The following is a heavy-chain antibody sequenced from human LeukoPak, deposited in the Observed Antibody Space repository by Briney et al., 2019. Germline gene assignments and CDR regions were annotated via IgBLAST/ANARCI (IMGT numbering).Heavy chain of an antibody. CDR2: IYTSGST. Sequence: PSETLSLTCTVSGGSISSGSYYWSWIRQPAGKGLEWIGRIYTSGSTNYNPSLKSRVTISVDTSKNQFSLKLSSVTAADTAVYYCARDSNLLGFDIWGQGTMVTVSS. CDR3: ARDSNLLGFDI. D-gene: IGHD2-21*01. J-gene: IGHJ3*02. CDR1: GGSISSGSYY. V-gene: IGHV4-61*02.